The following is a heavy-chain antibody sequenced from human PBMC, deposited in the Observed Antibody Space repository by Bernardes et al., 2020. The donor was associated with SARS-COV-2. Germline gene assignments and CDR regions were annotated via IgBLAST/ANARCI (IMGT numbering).Heavy chain of an antibody. CDR3: AKLSVPEITVISAFDI. D-gene: IGHD4-17*01. Sequence: GGSLRLSCAASGFTFSSYAMSWVRQAPGKGLEWDSTISGSGGSTYYADSVKGRFTISRDNSKNTLYLQMNSLRAEDTAVYYCAKLSVPEITVISAFDIWGQGTMVTVSS. J-gene: IGHJ3*02. CDR1: GFTFSSYA. V-gene: IGHV3-23*01. CDR2: ISGSGGST.